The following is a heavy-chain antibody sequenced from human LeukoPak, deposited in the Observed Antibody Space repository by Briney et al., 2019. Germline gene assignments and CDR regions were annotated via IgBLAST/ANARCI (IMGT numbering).Heavy chain of an antibody. J-gene: IGHJ4*02. CDR2: ISWNSGSI. D-gene: IGHD6-19*01. Sequence: PGGSLRLSCAASGFTFDDYAMHWVRQAPGKGLEWVSGISWNSGSIGYADSVKGRFTISRDNAKNSLYLQMNSLRAEDTALYYCAKGGSYSSGWYYYFDYWGQGTPVTVSS. V-gene: IGHV3-9*01. CDR3: AKGGSYSSGWYYYFDY. CDR1: GFTFDDYA.